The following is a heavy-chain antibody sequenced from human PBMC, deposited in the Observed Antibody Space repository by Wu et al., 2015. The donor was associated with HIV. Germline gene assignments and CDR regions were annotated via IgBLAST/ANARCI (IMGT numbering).Heavy chain of an antibody. V-gene: IGHV1-18*01. J-gene: IGHJ4*02. D-gene: IGHD1-1*01. CDR1: GGTFSDYA. Sequence: QVQLVQSGAEVKKPGSSVKVSCKTSGGTFSDYAVNWVRQAPGQGLEWLGWISGYNGNTVYAESLQGRVTMTRDRFTATMYMEMRSLRPDDTAVYFCAKTLAWNDYSFDYWGQGTLVTVSS. CDR2: ISGYNGNT. CDR3: AKTLAWNDYSFDY.